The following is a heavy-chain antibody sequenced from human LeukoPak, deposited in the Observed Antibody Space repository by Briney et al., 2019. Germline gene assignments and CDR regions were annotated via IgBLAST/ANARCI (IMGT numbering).Heavy chain of an antibody. CDR2: FDPEDGET. V-gene: IGHV1-24*01. CDR3: ARGPLIRDSSGWYGFNY. D-gene: IGHD6-19*01. CDR1: GYTLTELS. Sequence: ASVKVSCKVSGYTLTELSMHWVRQAPGKGLEWMGGFDPEDGETIYAQKFQGRVTMTRNTSISTAYMELSSLRSEDTAVYYCARGPLIRDSSGWYGFNYWGQGTLVTVSS. J-gene: IGHJ4*02.